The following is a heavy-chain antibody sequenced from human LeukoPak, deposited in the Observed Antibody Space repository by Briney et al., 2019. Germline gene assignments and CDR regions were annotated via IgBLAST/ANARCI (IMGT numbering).Heavy chain of an antibody. CDR1: GFTFSSYA. D-gene: IGHD1/OR15-1a*01. Sequence: GGSLRLSCAASGFTFSSYAMSWVRQAPGKGLEWVSSIIGSGDITYYADSVKGRFTISRDNSKNTLYLQMNSLRTEDTAVYYCGRIAINANNGMDVWGQGTTVTVSS. CDR3: GRIAINANNGMDV. J-gene: IGHJ6*02. CDR2: IIGSGDIT. V-gene: IGHV3-23*01.